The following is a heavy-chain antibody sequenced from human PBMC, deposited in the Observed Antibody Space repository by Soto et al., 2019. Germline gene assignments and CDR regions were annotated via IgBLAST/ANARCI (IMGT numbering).Heavy chain of an antibody. J-gene: IGHJ4*02. V-gene: IGHV3-74*01. CDR3: ARWSYLDY. CDR2: VNTDGSAT. Sequence: GGSLRLSCSASGFTFNNYIMHWVRQAPGKGLVWVARVNTDGSATVYAGSVKGRFTISRDNVRNTVSLETNDLRAEDTAVYFCARWSYLDYWGQGTRVTVSS. CDR1: GFTFNNYI. D-gene: IGHD3-3*01.